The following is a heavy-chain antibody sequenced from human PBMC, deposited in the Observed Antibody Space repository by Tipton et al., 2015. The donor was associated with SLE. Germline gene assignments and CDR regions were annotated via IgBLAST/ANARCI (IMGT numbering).Heavy chain of an antibody. Sequence: SLRLSCAASGFNFSIRRLMWVRQAPGKGLEWVATIEEDGRQKHYVDSAMGRFTISRDNAERSLYLQMNSLRVEDTAVYYCAGGGYWGQGTLVTVSS. J-gene: IGHJ4*02. D-gene: IGHD3-16*01. CDR2: IEEDGRQK. V-gene: IGHV3-7*01. CDR3: AGGGY. CDR1: GFNFSIRR.